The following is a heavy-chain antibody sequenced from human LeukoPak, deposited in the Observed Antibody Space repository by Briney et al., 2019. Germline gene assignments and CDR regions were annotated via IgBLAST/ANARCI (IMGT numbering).Heavy chain of an antibody. CDR3: ARDRSSSWYQNFDY. CDR1: GFTFSSYW. Sequence: PGGSLRLSCAASGFTFSSYWMSWVRQAPGKGLEWVANIKQDGSEKYYVDSVKGRFTISRDNAKNSLYLQMNSLRAEDTAVYYCARDRSSSWYQNFDYWGQGTQVTVSS. CDR2: IKQDGSEK. D-gene: IGHD6-13*01. J-gene: IGHJ4*02. V-gene: IGHV3-7*01.